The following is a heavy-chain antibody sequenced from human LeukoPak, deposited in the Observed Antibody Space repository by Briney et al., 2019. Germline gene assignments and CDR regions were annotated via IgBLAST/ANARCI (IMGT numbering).Heavy chain of an antibody. D-gene: IGHD6-6*01. CDR3: ARDIGLDYSSSSFASDI. J-gene: IGHJ3*02. CDR2: IYSGGST. Sequence: PSETLSLTCTVSGGSFTTHYWNCFRQPAGKGLEWIGRIYSGGSTNYKSSLKSRVIMSIDTSKRQLSLKLSSVTAADTAIYYCARDIGLDYSSSSFASDIWGPGTLVIVSS. V-gene: IGHV4-4*07. CDR1: GGSFTTHY.